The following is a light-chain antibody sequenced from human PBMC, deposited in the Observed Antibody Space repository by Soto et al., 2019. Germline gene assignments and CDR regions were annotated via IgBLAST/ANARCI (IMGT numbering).Light chain of an antibody. Sequence: QSVLTQPPSASGTPGQRVTISCSGSSSNIGSYPVDWYQHLPGMAPKLLIYSTDQRPSGITDRFSGSKSGTSASLAISGLQSEDEADYYCAAWDDSLKGWVFGGGTKLTVL. CDR2: STD. J-gene: IGLJ3*02. CDR3: AAWDDSLKGWV. CDR1: SSNIGSYP. V-gene: IGLV1-44*01.